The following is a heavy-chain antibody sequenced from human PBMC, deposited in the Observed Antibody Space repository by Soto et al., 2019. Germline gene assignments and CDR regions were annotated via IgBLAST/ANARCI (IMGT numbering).Heavy chain of an antibody. D-gene: IGHD6-6*01. CDR1: GFTFDDYA. J-gene: IGHJ5*02. CDR2: ISWNSGSI. Sequence: EVQLVESGGGLVQPGRSLTLSCAASGFTFDDYAMHWVRQAPGKGLEWVSGISWNSGSIGYADSVQGRFTIFRDNAKNSLYLQMNSLRAEDTAFYYCAKGRDSSSSSWFDPWGQGTLVTVSS. V-gene: IGHV3-9*01. CDR3: AKGRDSSSSSWFDP.